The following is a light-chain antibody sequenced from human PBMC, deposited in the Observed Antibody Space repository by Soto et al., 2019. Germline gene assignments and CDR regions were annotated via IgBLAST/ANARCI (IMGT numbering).Light chain of an antibody. CDR2: SAS. CDR3: PQYNEWPLT. J-gene: IGKJ4*01. Sequence: VMTQSPATLSVSPGERATLSCRASLSISNDLAWYQQKPGQAPMLLIYSASTRATAIPARCSGSESGTEFPLTISSLQSEDFAVYFCPQYNEWPLTVGGGTKVETK. CDR1: LSISND. V-gene: IGKV3-15*01.